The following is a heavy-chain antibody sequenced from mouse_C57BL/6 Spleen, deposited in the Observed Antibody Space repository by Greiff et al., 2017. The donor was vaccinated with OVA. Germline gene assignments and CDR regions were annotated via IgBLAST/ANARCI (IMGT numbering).Heavy chain of an antibody. V-gene: IGHV1-15*01. Sequence: QVQLQQSGAELVRPGASVTLSCKASGYTFTDYEMHWVKQTPVHGLEWIGAIDPETGGTAYNQKFKGKAILTADKSSSTAYMELRSLTSEDSAVYCCTRAIFSGAMDYWGQGTSVTVSS. CDR1: GYTFTDYE. CDR3: TRAIFSGAMDY. J-gene: IGHJ4*01. CDR2: IDPETGGT.